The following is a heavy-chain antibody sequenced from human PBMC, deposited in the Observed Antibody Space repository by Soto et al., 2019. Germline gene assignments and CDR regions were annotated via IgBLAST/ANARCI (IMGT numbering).Heavy chain of an antibody. Sequence: SETLSLTCTVSGGSISSSYWSWIRQPPGRGLEWIGYIYYTGSTNYNPSLKSRVTISVDTSKNHFSLKLSSVTAADTAVYYCAREKYYFGSGTLSGMDVWGQGTTVTVSS. J-gene: IGHJ6*02. CDR1: GGSISSSY. D-gene: IGHD3-10*01. CDR2: IYYTGST. V-gene: IGHV4-59*01. CDR3: AREKYYFGSGTLSGMDV.